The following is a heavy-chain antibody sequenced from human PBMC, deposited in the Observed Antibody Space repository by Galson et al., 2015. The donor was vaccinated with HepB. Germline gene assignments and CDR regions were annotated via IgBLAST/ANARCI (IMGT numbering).Heavy chain of an antibody. D-gene: IGHD2-21*02. J-gene: IGHJ6*02. Sequence: SVKVSCKASGGTFSSYAISWVRQAPGQGLEWMGGIIPIFGTANYAQKFQGRVTITADESTSTAYMELSSLRSEDTAVYYCARDLDSDSYYYYYGMDVWGQGTTVTVSS. CDR3: ARDLDSDSYYYYYGMDV. V-gene: IGHV1-69*13. CDR2: IIPIFGTA. CDR1: GGTFSSYA.